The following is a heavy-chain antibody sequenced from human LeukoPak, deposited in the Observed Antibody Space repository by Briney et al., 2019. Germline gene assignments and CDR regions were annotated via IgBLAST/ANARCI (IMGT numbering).Heavy chain of an antibody. V-gene: IGHV3-23*01. D-gene: IGHD6-6*01. CDR2: ISGSGGST. Sequence: GGSLRLSCAASGFTFSSYGMSWVRQAPGKGLEWVSAISGSGGSTYYADSVKGRFTISRDNSKNTLYLQMNSLRAEDTAVYYCARELRIAARPSGWFDPWGQGTLVTVSS. CDR1: GFTFSSYG. CDR3: ARELRIAARPSGWFDP. J-gene: IGHJ5*02.